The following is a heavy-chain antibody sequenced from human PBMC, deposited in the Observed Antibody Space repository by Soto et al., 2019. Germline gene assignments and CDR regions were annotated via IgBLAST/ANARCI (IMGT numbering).Heavy chain of an antibody. CDR2: INAYNGNT. V-gene: IGHV1-18*04. CDR1: GYTFTSYG. J-gene: IGHJ6*02. CDR3: ARGFMVRGVLNYYYYGMDV. D-gene: IGHD3-10*01. Sequence: ASVKVSCKASGYTFTSYGINWVRQAPGQGLEWMGWINAYNGNTNYAQKLQGRVTMTTDTSTSTAYMELRSLRSDDTAVYYCARGFMVRGVLNYYYYGMDVWGQGTTVTVSS.